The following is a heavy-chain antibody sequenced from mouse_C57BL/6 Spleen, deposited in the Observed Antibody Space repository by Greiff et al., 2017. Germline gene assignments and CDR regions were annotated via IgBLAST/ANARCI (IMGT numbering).Heavy chain of an antibody. V-gene: IGHV1-4*01. CDR1: GYTFTSYT. CDR3: ARLLGSSYYFDY. D-gene: IGHD1-1*01. CDR2: INPSSGYT. Sequence: QVQLKQSGAELARPGASVKMSCKASGYTFTSYTMHWVKQRPGQGLEWIGYINPSSGYTKYNQKFKDKATLTADKSSSTAYMQLGSLTSEDSAVYYCARLLGSSYYFDYWGQGTTLTVSS. J-gene: IGHJ2*01.